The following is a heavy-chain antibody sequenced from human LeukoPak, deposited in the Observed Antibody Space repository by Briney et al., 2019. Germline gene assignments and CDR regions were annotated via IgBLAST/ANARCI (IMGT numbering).Heavy chain of an antibody. J-gene: IGHJ3*02. Sequence: SETLSLTCTVSGGSISSGSYYWSWIRQPAGKGLEWIGRIYTSGSTNYNPSLKSRVTISVDTSKNQFSLKLSSVTAADTAVYYCARAYCSSTSCYSAFDIWGQGTMVTVSS. V-gene: IGHV4-61*02. CDR3: ARAYCSSTSCYSAFDI. CDR2: IYTSGST. D-gene: IGHD2-2*01. CDR1: GGSISSGSYY.